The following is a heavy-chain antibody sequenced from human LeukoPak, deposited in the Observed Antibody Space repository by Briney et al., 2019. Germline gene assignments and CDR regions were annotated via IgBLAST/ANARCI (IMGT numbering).Heavy chain of an antibody. CDR1: GFTFSNYW. V-gene: IGHV3-74*01. J-gene: IGHJ5*02. CDR3: TRRVSATRWFDP. Sequence: PGGSLRLSCAASGFTFSNYWMHWVRQAPGKGLMWFSRISGDGRTTIYAASVKGRFSISRANAENTMYLQMNSLRVEDTAVYYCTRRVSATRWFDPSGQGTLVTVSS. CDR2: ISGDGRTT. D-gene: IGHD2-15*01.